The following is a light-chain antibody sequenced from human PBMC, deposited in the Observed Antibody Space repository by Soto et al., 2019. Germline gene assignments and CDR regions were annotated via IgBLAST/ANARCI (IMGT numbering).Light chain of an antibody. CDR3: SSYTSSATPVV. V-gene: IGLV2-14*01. CDR2: EVS. Sequence: QSALTQPASVSGSPGQSITISCTGTSSDVGGYNYVSWYQQHPGKAPKLMIYEVSNRPSGVSNRFSGSKSGNTASLTISGLQAEGEADYYCSSYTSSATPVVFGGGTQLTVL. CDR1: SSDVGGYNY. J-gene: IGLJ2*01.